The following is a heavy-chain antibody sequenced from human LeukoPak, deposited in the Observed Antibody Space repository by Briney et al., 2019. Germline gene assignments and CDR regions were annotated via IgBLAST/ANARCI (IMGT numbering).Heavy chain of an antibody. CDR1: GFTFSSYW. J-gene: IGHJ4*02. Sequence: PGGSLRLSCAASGFTFSSYWMSWVRQAPGKGPEWVANIKQDGGEKYYVDSVKGRFTISRDKAKNSLYLQMNSLRAEDTAVYYCAKVLSGSQDYWGQGTLVTVFS. CDR2: IKQDGGEK. V-gene: IGHV3-7*05. CDR3: AKVLSGSQDY. D-gene: IGHD1-26*01.